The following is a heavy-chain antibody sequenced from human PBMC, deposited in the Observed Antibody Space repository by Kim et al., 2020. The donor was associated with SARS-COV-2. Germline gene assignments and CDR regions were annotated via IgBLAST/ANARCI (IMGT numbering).Heavy chain of an antibody. CDR1: GFTFSSYA. Sequence: GGSLRLSCAASGFTFSSYAMSWVRQAPGKGLEWVSVIYSGGSSTYYADSVKGRFTISRDNSKNTLYLQMNSLRAEDTAVYYCAKDRIPTRVKRGPGATLDYWGQGTLVTVSS. V-gene: IGHV3-23*03. CDR3: AKDRIPTRVKRGPGATLDY. J-gene: IGHJ4*02. D-gene: IGHD2-2*02. CDR2: IYSGGSST.